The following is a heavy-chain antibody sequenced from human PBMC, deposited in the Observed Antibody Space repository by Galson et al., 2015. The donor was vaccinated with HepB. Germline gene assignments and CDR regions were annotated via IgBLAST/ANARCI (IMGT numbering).Heavy chain of an antibody. D-gene: IGHD1-26*01. J-gene: IGHJ4*02. CDR3: VRDSGTYPGYYDF. CDR1: GFMFGTYW. V-gene: IGHV3-74*01. Sequence: SLRLSCAASGFMFGTYWMQWVRRAPGKGLVWVSVINPDGTTTDYADSVRGRFTISRDNVRNTRFLQMNSLRAEDMGVYYCVRDSGTYPGYYDFWGQGILVTVSS. CDR2: INPDGTTT.